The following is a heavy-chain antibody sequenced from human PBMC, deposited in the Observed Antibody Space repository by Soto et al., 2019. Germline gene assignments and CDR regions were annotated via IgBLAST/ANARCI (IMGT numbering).Heavy chain of an antibody. V-gene: IGHV4-34*01. Sequence: PSETLSLTCAVYGGSFSGYYWSWIRQPPGKGLEWIGEINHSGSTNYNPSLKSRVTISVDTSKNQFSLKLSSVTAADTAVYYCASGRMGIAARRGNWFDPWGQGTLVPVS. D-gene: IGHD6-6*01. J-gene: IGHJ5*02. CDR2: INHSGST. CDR3: ASGRMGIAARRGNWFDP. CDR1: GGSFSGYY.